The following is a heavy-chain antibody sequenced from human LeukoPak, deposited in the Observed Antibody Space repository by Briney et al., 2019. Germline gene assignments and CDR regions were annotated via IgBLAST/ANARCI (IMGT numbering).Heavy chain of an antibody. CDR1: GFTFSSYS. Sequence: PGGSLRLSCAASGFTFSSYSMHWVRQAPGKGLEWVSSISSSSSYIYYADSVKGRFTISRDNAKNSLYLQTNSLRAEDTAVYYCARVNSPTYYYGSGSYYTLKYYDYWGQGTLVTVSS. V-gene: IGHV3-21*01. CDR3: ARVNSPTYYYGSGSYYTLKYYDY. J-gene: IGHJ4*02. CDR2: ISSSSSYI. D-gene: IGHD3-10*01.